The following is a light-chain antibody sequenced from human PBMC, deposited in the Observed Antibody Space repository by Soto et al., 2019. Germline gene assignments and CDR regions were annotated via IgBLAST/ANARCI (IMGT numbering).Light chain of an antibody. CDR1: SSKIGSNY. J-gene: IGLJ1*01. V-gene: IGLV1-47*01. CDR2: SNN. CDR3: AAWDDSLSGRSV. Sequence: QSVLTQPPSASGTPWQRVTISFSGSSSKIGSNYVYWYQQLPGTAPKPLIYSNNQRLSGVPDRFSGAKSGTSASLAISGLRSEDEADYYCAAWDDSLSGRSVSGTGTKVTV.